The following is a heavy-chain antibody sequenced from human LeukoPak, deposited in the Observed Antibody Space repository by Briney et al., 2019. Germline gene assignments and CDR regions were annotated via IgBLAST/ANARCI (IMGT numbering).Heavy chain of an antibody. J-gene: IGHJ4*02. D-gene: IGHD5/OR15-5a*01. CDR1: GVSTSSCNW. CDR2: ISHCGDT. V-gene: IGHV4-4*02. CDR3: STRDQSRTDVVPPDY. Sequence: SETLSLTCAVSGVSTSSCNWWTWVRQPPGKGLEWIGEISHCGDTKYSPSLRTRVTISIDRSKNHLSLNLNSVTAADTAIYYCSTRDQSRTDVVPPDYWGQGTLVTVSS.